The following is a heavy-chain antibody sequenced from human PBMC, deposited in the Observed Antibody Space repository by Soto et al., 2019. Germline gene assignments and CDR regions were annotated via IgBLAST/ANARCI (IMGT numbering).Heavy chain of an antibody. V-gene: IGHV4-59*11. J-gene: IGHJ4*02. D-gene: IGHD2-21*01. CDR2: IHYSGST. Sequence: QVQLQESGPGLVKPSETLSLTCTVSGVSITSHYWTWIRQPPGKGLEWIGNIHYSGSTNYSPSLKGRVIISVDTSENQSSLKLSSVTTADTAVYYCTAGGAGHTFDYWGQVTLVTVSS. CDR3: TAGGAGHTFDY. CDR1: GVSITSHY.